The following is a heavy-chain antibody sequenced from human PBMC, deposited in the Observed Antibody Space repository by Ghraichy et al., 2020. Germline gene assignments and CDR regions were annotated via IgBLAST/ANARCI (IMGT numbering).Heavy chain of an antibody. CDR2: IYYSGST. J-gene: IGHJ4*02. CDR3: ARAHYDILTGYYIYFDY. D-gene: IGHD3-9*01. Sequence: SETLSLTCTVSGGSISSYYWSWIRQPPGKGLEWIGYIYYSGSTNYNPSLKSRVTISVDTSKNQFSLKLSSVTAADTAVYYCARAHYDILTGYYIYFDYWGQGTLVTVSS. CDR1: GGSISSYY. V-gene: IGHV4-59*01.